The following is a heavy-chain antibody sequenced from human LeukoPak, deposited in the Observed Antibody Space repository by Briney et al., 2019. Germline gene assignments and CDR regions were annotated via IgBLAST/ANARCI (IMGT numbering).Heavy chain of an antibody. V-gene: IGHV6-1*01. Sequence: SQTLSLTCAISGDSVSSISVAWNWIRQSPSRGLEWLGRTYYRSKWYYEYAVSVKSRINISPDTSKNQFSLQLTSVTPEDTAVYYCSLARSEYHYGMDVWGQGATVTVSS. CDR2: TYYRSKWYY. J-gene: IGHJ6*02. CDR3: SLARSEYHYGMDV. CDR1: GDSVSSISVA.